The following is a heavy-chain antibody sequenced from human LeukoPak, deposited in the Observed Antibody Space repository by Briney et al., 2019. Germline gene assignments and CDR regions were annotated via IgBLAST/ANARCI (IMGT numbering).Heavy chain of an antibody. CDR3: ATWDAGGGYLGY. CDR1: GYTLTELS. V-gene: IGHV1-24*01. D-gene: IGHD3-16*02. CDR2: FDPEDGET. Sequence: ASVKVSCKVSGYTLTELSMHWVRQAPGKGLEWTGGFDPEDGETIYAQKFQGRVTVTEDTSTDTAYMELSSLRSEDTAVYYCATWDAGGGYLGYWGQGTLVTVSS. J-gene: IGHJ4*02.